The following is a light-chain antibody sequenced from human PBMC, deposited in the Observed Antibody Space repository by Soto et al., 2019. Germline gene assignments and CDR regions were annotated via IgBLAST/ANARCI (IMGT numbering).Light chain of an antibody. CDR3: MQALQTRWT. V-gene: IGKV2-28*01. J-gene: IGKJ1*01. CDR1: QSLLHSNGYNY. CDR2: LGS. Sequence: DIVMTQSPLSLPVTPGEPASISCRSSQSLLHSNGYNYLDWYLQKPGQSPQLLIYLGSNRASGVPDRFSGSGSGTDFALKISRVEAEDVGVYYCMQALQTRWTFGQGTMVEIK.